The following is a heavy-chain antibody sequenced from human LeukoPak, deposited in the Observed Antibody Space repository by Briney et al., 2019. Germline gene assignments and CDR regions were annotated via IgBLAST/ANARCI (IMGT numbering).Heavy chain of an antibody. CDR2: ISGSGDST. Sequence: GGSLRLSCAASGFTCSSYAMSWVRQAPGKGLEWVSAISGSGDSTYYADSVKGRFTISRDNSKNTLSLQMNSLRVEDTAVYYCAKARSFWAPFDYWGQGSLVTVSP. J-gene: IGHJ4*02. CDR3: AKARSFWAPFDY. CDR1: GFTCSSYA. V-gene: IGHV3-23*01. D-gene: IGHD1-26*01.